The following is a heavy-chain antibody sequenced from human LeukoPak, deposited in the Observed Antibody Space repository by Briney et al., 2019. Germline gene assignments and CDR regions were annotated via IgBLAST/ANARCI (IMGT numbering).Heavy chain of an antibody. Sequence: GGSLRLSCAASGFTFSSHAMNWVRQAPGKGLEWVSGINSGGGSTYYADSVMGRFTISRDNSKNTLYLQMNSLRGEDTAVYYCAKRLEVVATTIDYWGQGTLVTVSS. CDR1: GFTFSSHA. D-gene: IGHD5-12*01. J-gene: IGHJ4*02. CDR3: AKRLEVVATTIDY. CDR2: INSGGGST. V-gene: IGHV3-23*01.